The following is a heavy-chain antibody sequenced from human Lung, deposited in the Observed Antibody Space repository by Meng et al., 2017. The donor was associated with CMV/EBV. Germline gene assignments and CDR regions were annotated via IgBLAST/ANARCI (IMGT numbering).Heavy chain of an antibody. J-gene: IGHJ4*02. V-gene: IGHV3-74*01. CDR2: INSDGSST. D-gene: IGHD2-21*01. CDR3: ARVPSYCGGDCYDAGKQPLDY. CDR1: GFTFSSYW. Sequence: SCAASGFTFSSYWMHWVRQAPGKGLVWVSRINSDGSSTSYADSVKGRFTISRDNAKNTLYLQMNSLRAEDTAVYYCARVPSYCGGDCYDAGKQPLDYWXKGTLVTVSS.